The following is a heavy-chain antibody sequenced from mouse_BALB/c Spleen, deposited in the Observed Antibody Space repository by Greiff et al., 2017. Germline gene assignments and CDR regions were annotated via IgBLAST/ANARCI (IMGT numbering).Heavy chain of an antibody. CDR1: GFSLSRYS. Sequence: VHLVESGPGLVAPSQSLSITCTVSGFSLSRYSVHWVRQSPGKGLEWLGVIWSGGSTDYNAAFISRLSISKDNSKSQVFFKMNSLQANDTAIYYCARESKLGPLFDYWGQGTTLTVSS. V-gene: IGHV2-2*02. J-gene: IGHJ2*01. D-gene: IGHD4-1*01. CDR3: ARESKLGPLFDY. CDR2: IWSGGST.